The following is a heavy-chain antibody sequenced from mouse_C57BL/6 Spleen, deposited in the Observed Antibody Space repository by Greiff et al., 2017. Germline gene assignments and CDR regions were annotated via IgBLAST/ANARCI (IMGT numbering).Heavy chain of an antibody. J-gene: IGHJ2*01. D-gene: IGHD2-1*01. V-gene: IGHV1-66*01. Sequence: QVQLQQSGPELVKPGASVKISCKASGYSFTSYYIHWVKQRPGQGLEWIGWIYPGSGNTKYNEKFKGKATLTADTSSSTAYMQLSSLTSEDSAVYYCARFGNTYFDYWGQGTTLTVSS. CDR1: GYSFTSYY. CDR3: ARFGNTYFDY. CDR2: IYPGSGNT.